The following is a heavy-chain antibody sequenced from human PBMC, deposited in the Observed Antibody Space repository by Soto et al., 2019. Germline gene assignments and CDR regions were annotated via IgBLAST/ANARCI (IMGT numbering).Heavy chain of an antibody. CDR3: AREPADPRRYYYMDV. CDR2: INPNSGGT. V-gene: IGHV1-2*04. J-gene: IGHJ6*03. Sequence: ASVKVSCKASGYTFTGYYMHWVRQAPGQGLEWMGWINPNSGGTNYAQKFQGWVTMTRDTSISTAYMELSRLRSDDTAVYYCAREPADPRRYYYMDVWGKGTTVTVSS. D-gene: IGHD2-2*01. CDR1: GYTFTGYY.